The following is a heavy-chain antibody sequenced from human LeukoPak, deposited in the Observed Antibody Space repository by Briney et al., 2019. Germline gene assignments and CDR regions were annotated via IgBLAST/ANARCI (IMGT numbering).Heavy chain of an antibody. D-gene: IGHD6-13*01. Sequence: GASVKVSCKASGYAFSGYYIHWVRQAPGQGPEWMGWISPNNGGTNYAQKFQGWVTMTRDTSISTAYMELSRLTSNVTAVYYCARSSSSWYGRWFDPWGQGTLVTVSS. V-gene: IGHV1-2*04. CDR3: ARSSSSWYGRWFDP. J-gene: IGHJ5*02. CDR1: GYAFSGYY. CDR2: ISPNNGGT.